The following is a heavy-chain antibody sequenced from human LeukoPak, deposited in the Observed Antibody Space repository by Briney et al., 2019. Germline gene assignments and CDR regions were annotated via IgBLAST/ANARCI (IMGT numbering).Heavy chain of an antibody. D-gene: IGHD2-2*02. J-gene: IGHJ3*02. Sequence: SETLSLTCTASGVSISSYYWSWIRQPPGKGLEWIGYIYYSGSTNYNPSLKCRVTISVDTSKNQFSLKLSSVTAADTAVYYCARALRYCSSTSCYTGAFDIWGQGTMVTVSS. CDR3: ARALRYCSSTSCYTGAFDI. V-gene: IGHV4-59*01. CDR1: GVSISSYY. CDR2: IYYSGST.